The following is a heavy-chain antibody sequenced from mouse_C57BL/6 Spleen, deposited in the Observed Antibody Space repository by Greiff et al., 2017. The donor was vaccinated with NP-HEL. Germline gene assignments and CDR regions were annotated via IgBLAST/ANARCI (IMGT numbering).Heavy chain of an antibody. J-gene: IGHJ2*01. Sequence: VQLQQPGAEPVKPGASVKLSCKASGYTFTSYWMHWVKQRPGQGLEWIGMIHPNSGSTNYNEKFKSKATLTVDKSSSTAYMQLSSLTSEDSAVYYCARSLTYGSTDYWGQGTTLTVSS. D-gene: IGHD1-1*01. CDR1: GYTFTSYW. V-gene: IGHV1-64*01. CDR3: ARSLTYGSTDY. CDR2: IHPNSGST.